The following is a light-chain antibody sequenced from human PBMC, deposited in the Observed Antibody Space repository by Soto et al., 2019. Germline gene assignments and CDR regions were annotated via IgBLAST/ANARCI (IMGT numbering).Light chain of an antibody. V-gene: IGKV1-12*01. CDR3: QQCNSFPIT. CDR2: AAS. CDR1: QGISNW. Sequence: DIQMTQSPSSVSASEGDRVTITCRVSQGISNWLAWYQQKPGKAPQLLIYAASTLQSGVPSRFSGSGSGTDFTLTISSLQPEDFATYYCQQCNSFPITFGQGTDWRL. J-gene: IGKJ5*01.